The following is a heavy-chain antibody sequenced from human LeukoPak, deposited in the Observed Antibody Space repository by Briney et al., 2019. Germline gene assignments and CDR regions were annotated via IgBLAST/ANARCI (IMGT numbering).Heavy chain of an antibody. J-gene: IGHJ3*02. D-gene: IGHD2/OR15-2a*01. CDR2: ISSSSSYI. V-gene: IGHV3-21*01. CDR1: GFTFSSYS. CDR3: AREIVLEKSPDI. Sequence: GGSLRLSCAASGFTFSSYSMNWVRQAPGEGLEWVSSISSSSSYIYYADSVKGRFTISRDNARNSLHLQMNSLRAEDTAVYYCAREIVLEKSPDIWGQGTMVTVSS.